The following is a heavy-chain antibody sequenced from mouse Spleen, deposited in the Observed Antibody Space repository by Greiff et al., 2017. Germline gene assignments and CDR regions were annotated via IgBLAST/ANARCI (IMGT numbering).Heavy chain of an antibody. J-gene: IGHJ3*01. CDR1: GFTFSSYA. Sequence: EVHLVESGGGLVKLGGSLKLSCAASGFTFSSYAMSWVRQTPEKRLEWVATISSGGGNTYYPDSVKGRFTISRDNAKNTLYLQMSSLKSEDTAMYYCARHYYGSSAWFAYWGQGTLVTVSA. D-gene: IGHD1-1*01. V-gene: IGHV5-9-3*01. CDR2: ISSGGGNT. CDR3: ARHYYGSSAWFAY.